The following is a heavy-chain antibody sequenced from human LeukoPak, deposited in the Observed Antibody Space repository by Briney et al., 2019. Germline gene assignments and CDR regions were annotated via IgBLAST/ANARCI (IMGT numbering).Heavy chain of an antibody. D-gene: IGHD1-26*01. CDR3: AFIGSSFFDL. J-gene: IGHJ2*01. CDR1: GFTFSSYA. CDR2: MTGSGDII. V-gene: IGHV3-23*01. Sequence: GRSLRLSCAASGFTFSSYAMSWVRQAPGKGLEWVSAMTGSGDIIYYADFVKGRFTISRDNSKNTLYLQMTTLRAEDTAVYYCAFIGSSFFDLWGRGTLVTVSS.